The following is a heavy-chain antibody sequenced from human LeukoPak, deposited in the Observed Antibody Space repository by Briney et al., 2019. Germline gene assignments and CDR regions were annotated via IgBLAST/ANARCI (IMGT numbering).Heavy chain of an antibody. CDR2: IYYSGST. V-gene: IGHV4-39*01. Sequence: SETLSLTCTVSGGSISSSSYYWGWIRQPPGKGLEWIGSIYYSGSTYYNLSLKSRVTISVDTSKNQFSLKLSSVTAADTAVYYCARHVNDYVWGSYRPYYFDYWGQGTLVTVSS. D-gene: IGHD3-16*02. CDR1: GGSISSSSYY. CDR3: ARHVNDYVWGSYRPYYFDY. J-gene: IGHJ4*02.